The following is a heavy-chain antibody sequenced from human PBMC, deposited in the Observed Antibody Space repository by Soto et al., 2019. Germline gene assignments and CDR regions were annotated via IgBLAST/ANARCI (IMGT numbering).Heavy chain of an antibody. CDR2: ISSSSSII. V-gene: IGHV3-48*02. D-gene: IGHD3-3*01. J-gene: IGHJ4*02. CDR3: ATERSGYYLYFDY. Sequence: GSLRLSCAASGFTFNDYSMNWVRQAPGKGLEWVAKISSSSSIIYYADSVKGRFTISRQNAKNSLYLQMNSLRDEDTAVYYCATERSGYYLYFDYWGQGALVTVSS. CDR1: GFTFNDYS.